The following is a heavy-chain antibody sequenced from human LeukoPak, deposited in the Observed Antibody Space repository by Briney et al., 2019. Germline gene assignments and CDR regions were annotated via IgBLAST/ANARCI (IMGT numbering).Heavy chain of an antibody. CDR2: ISSNIDYK. CDR3: AKGHDYYMDV. D-gene: IGHD3-3*01. V-gene: IGHV3-21*01. CDR1: GFTFSTYT. J-gene: IGHJ6*03. Sequence: GGSLRLSCAASGFTFSTYTMNWVRQAPGKGLEWVSSISSNIDYKYYTDSVKGRFTISRDNAKNSLYLQMNSLRAEDTAVYYCAKGHDYYMDVWGKGTTVTVSS.